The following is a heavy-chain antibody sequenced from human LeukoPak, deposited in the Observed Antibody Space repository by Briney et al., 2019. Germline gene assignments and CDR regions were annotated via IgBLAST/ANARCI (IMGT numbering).Heavy chain of an antibody. CDR3: ARDGYGDFELLDY. J-gene: IGHJ4*02. D-gene: IGHD4-17*01. V-gene: IGHV3-64*01. CDR1: GFTFSSYA. CDR2: ISSNGGST. Sequence: GGSLRLSCAVSGFTFSSYAMHWVRQAPGKGLEYVSAISSNGGSTYYANSVKGRFTISRDNSKNTLYLQMGSLRAEDMAVYYCARDGYGDFELLDYWGQGTLVTVSS.